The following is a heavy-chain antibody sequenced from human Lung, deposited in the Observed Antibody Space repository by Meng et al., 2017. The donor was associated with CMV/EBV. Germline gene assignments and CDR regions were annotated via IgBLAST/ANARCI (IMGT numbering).Heavy chain of an antibody. CDR2: IHPSGHP. D-gene: IGHD6-19*01. J-gene: IGHJ5*02. CDR3: VKHSSDWSLDP. CDR1: GYTYTDYQ. V-gene: IGHV1-18*01. Sequence: ASXXVSCKASGYTYTDYQTDWVRQAPGQGLEWMGWIHPSGHPTYAQKFQGRVTMTIDTSTTTASMELRSLRSDDSALYYCVKHSSDWSLDPWGQGTLVTVSS.